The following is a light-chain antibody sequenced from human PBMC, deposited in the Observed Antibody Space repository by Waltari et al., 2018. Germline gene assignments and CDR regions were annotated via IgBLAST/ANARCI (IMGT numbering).Light chain of an antibody. V-gene: IGLV2-14*03. CDR1: SSDVGAYNY. CDR2: HVS. CDR3: SSYISSSTLEL. Sequence: QSALTQPASVSGSPGQSITIPCTGPSSDVGAYNYVSWYQQHPGKAPKRMIFHVSILPSGVSNPFSGSKSGNTASLTISWLQAEDEAYYYCSSYISSSTLELFGGGTSLTVL. J-gene: IGLJ2*01.